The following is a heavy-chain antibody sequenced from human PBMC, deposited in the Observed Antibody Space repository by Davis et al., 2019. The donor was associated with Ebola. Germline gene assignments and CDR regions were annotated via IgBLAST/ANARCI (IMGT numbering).Heavy chain of an antibody. D-gene: IGHD2-15*01. J-gene: IGHJ4*02. V-gene: IGHV1-2*04. CDR3: ARDRVCSGATCYAYFDF. CDR1: GYTCTGYY. CDR2: INPNSGDT. Sequence: AASVKVSCKASGYTCTGYYIHWVRQAPGEGLEWMGWINPNSGDTKYSQKFQGWVTMTSDTPISTAYMELNRLTSDDTAVYYCARDRVCSGATCYAYFDFWGQGTLVTVSS.